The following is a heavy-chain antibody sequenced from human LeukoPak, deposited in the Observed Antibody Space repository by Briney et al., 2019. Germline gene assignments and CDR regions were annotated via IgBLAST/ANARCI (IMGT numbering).Heavy chain of an antibody. V-gene: IGHV3-30-3*01. CDR2: ISYDGSNK. J-gene: IGHJ5*02. D-gene: IGHD4-4*01. CDR3: ARGVGLTTVSTNNWFDP. CDR1: GFTFSSYA. Sequence: QPGGSLRLSCAASGFTFSSYAMNWVRQAPGKGLEWVAIISYDGSNKYYAGSVKGRFTISRDDSKNTLYLQMNSLRAEDTAVYYCARGVGLTTVSTNNWFDPWGQGTLVTVSS.